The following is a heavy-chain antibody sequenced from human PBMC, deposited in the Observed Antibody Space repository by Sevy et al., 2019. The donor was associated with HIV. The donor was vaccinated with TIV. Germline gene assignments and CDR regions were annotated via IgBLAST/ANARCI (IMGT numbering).Heavy chain of an antibody. D-gene: IGHD3-16*01. CDR2: IGGSGVST. V-gene: IGHV3-23*01. Sequence: GGSLRLSCAASGFTFSSYAMTWVRQAPGKGLEWVSGIGGSGVSTFYADSVRGRFTVSRDNLNKMLFLQMNNLRAEDTAVYFCATDWYHYDGTANDSFEMWGQGTLVTVSS. J-gene: IGHJ3*02. CDR1: GFTFSSYA. CDR3: ATDWYHYDGTANDSFEM.